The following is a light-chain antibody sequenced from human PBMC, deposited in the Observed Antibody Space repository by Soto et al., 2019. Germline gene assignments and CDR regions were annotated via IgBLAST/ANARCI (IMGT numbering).Light chain of an antibody. CDR2: VVS. CDR1: QSVSSN. CDR3: EQYSVWALT. J-gene: IGKJ4*01. V-gene: IGKV3-15*01. Sequence: EIVMTQSPATLSVSPGESATLSCRASQSVSSNLAWYQQKPGQTPKLLIYVVSTRATGIPARFSGSGSGTEFTLTISSLQSEDFAGYYCEQYSVWALTFGGGTKAEFK.